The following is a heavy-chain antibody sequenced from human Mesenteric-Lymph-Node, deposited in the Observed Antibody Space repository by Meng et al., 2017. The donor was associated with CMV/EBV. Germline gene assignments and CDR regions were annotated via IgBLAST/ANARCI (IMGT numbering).Heavy chain of an antibody. J-gene: IGHJ4*02. CDR2: ISSSGNDI. CDR3: ARYMRCGGDCFAYDF. CDR1: GFTFSSYE. Sequence: GESLKISCAAAGFTFSSYEMKWVRQAPGTGLEWVSYISSSGNDIDYADSVKGRFTISRDNAKNSLHLQRNSLRAEDTAVYYCARYMRCGGDCFAYDFWGQGTLVTVSS. V-gene: IGHV3-48*03. D-gene: IGHD2-21*01.